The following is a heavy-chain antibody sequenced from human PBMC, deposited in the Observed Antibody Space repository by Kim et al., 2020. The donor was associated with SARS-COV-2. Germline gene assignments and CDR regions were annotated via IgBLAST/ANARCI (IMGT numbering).Heavy chain of an antibody. CDR3: ARGRYDILTGYFIDY. CDR2: IYYSGST. J-gene: IGHJ4*02. CDR1: GGSISSYY. V-gene: IGHV4-59*01. Sequence: SETLSLTCTVSGGSISSYYWSWIRQPPGKGLEWIGYIYYSGSTNYNPSLKSRVTISVDTSKNQFSLKLSSVTAADTAVYYCARGRYDILTGYFIDYWGQGTLVTVSS. D-gene: IGHD3-9*01.